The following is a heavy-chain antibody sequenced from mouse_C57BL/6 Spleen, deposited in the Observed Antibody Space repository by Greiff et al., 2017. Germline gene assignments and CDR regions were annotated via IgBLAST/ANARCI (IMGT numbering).Heavy chain of an antibody. V-gene: IGHV1-55*01. CDR3: ARESGGYGSSYGYFDV. Sequence: VQLQQSGAELVKPGASVKMSCKASGYTFTSYWITWVKQRPGQGLEWIGDIYPGSGSTNYNEKFKSKATLTVDTSSSTAYMQLSSLTSEDSAVYYCARESGGYGSSYGYFDVWGTGTTVTVSS. CDR1: GYTFTSYW. D-gene: IGHD1-1*01. CDR2: IYPGSGST. J-gene: IGHJ1*03.